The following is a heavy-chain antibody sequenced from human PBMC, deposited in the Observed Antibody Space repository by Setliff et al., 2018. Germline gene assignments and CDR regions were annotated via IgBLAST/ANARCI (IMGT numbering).Heavy chain of an antibody. D-gene: IGHD3-3*01. J-gene: IGHJ4*02. CDR2: ISAYNGNT. Sequence: GASVKVSCKDSGYTFSTYGISWVRQAPGQGLEWMGWISAYNGNTKYSQKFQGRVTITRDTSASTAYMELSSLRSEDTAVYYCARSPPTSTYYDFWSGYSYYFDYWGQGTLVTVSS. CDR3: ARSPPTSTYYDFWSGYSYYFDY. V-gene: IGHV1-18*01. CDR1: GYTFSTYG.